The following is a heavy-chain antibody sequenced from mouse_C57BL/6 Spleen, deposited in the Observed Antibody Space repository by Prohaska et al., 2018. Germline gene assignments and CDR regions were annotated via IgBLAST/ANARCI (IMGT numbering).Heavy chain of an antibody. J-gene: IGHJ1*03. Sequence: EVQLLYTGGGLVQLEGSRGLSCEGSAFTFIGFWLTWVRQTPGNTLECIVDINSDGSAITYEPARNDGFTMCRGNDKSILYMQMSNVRSEYTATYFGMRYGNFYWYFDVWGTGTTVTVSS. CDR3: MRYGNFYWYFDV. CDR2: INSDGSAI. V-gene: IGHV11-2*01. CDR1: AFTFIGFW. D-gene: IGHD2-1*01.